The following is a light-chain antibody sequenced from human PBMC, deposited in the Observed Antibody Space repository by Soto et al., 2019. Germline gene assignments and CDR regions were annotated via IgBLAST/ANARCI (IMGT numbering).Light chain of an antibody. Sequence: DIQMTQSPSSLSASVGDRVTITCRASQSISSYLNWYQQKPVKAPKLLIYAASSLQSGVPSRFSGSGSGTDFTLTISRLQPEDFATYYCQHSYSTPFTFGPGTKVDIK. V-gene: IGKV1-39*01. CDR2: AAS. CDR3: QHSYSTPFT. J-gene: IGKJ3*01. CDR1: QSISSY.